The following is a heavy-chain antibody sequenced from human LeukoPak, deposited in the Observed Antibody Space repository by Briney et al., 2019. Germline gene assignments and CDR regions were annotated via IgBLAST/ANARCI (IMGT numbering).Heavy chain of an antibody. V-gene: IGHV1-18*01. J-gene: IGHJ6*03. CDR2: ISAYNGNT. CDR3: ARGDIVVVPAATTRYYYYYMDV. Sequence: ASVKVSCKASGYTFTSYGISWVRQAPGQGLEWMGWISAYNGNTNYPQKLQGRVTITTDTSTSTAYMELGSLRSDDTAVYYCARGDIVVVPAATTRYYYYYMDVWGKGTTVTVSS. D-gene: IGHD2-2*01. CDR1: GYTFTSYG.